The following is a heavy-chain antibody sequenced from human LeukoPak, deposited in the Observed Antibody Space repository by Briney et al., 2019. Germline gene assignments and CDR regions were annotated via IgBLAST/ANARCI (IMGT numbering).Heavy chain of an antibody. V-gene: IGHV3-74*01. J-gene: IGHJ4*02. CDR2: INEDGSST. CDR1: GYTFSRYW. D-gene: IGHD3-10*01. CDR3: TTDTFGARDS. Sequence: SGGSLRLSCAASGYTFSRYWMHWVRQGPGKGLVWVSRINEDGSSTSYAESVRGRFTISRDNAKNTLYLQMNSLRHEDAAVYYCTTDTFGARDSWGQGTLVTVSS.